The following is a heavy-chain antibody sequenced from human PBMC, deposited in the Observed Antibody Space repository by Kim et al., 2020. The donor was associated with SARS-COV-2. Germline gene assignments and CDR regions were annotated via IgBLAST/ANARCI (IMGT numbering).Heavy chain of an antibody. V-gene: IGHV3-30*18. J-gene: IGHJ6*02. D-gene: IGHD4-17*01. Sequence: GGSLRLSCAASGFTFSSYGMHWVRQAPGKGLEWVAVISYDGSNKYYADSVKGRFTISRDNSKNTLYLQMNSLRAEDTAVYYCAEDYGGNSHYYYGMDVWGQGTTVTVSS. CDR2: ISYDGSNK. CDR1: GFTFSSYG. CDR3: AEDYGGNSHYYYGMDV.